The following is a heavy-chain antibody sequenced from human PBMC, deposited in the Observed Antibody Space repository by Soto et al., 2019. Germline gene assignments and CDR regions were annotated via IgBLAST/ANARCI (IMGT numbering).Heavy chain of an antibody. CDR1: GFTFSSYA. J-gene: IGHJ4*02. CDR3: AKDRGYRPASAFDY. V-gene: IGHV3-23*01. Sequence: GGSLRLSCAASGFTFSSYAMSWVRQAPGKGLEWVSAISGSGGSTYYADSVKGRFTISRDNSKNTLYLQMNSLRAEDTAVYCCAKDRGYRPASAFDYWGQGTLVTVSS. D-gene: IGHD4-4*01. CDR2: ISGSGGST.